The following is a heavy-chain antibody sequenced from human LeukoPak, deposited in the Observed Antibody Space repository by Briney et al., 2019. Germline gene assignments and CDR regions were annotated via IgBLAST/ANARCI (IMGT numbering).Heavy chain of an antibody. CDR3: ARDKSLWFGELLGPIDY. J-gene: IGHJ4*02. Sequence: GSLRLSCAASGFTFSSYSMNWVRQAPGKGLEWVSSISSSSSYIYYADSVKGRFTISRDNAKNSLYLQMNSLRAEDTAVYYCARDKSLWFGELLGPIDYWGQGTLVTVSS. CDR1: GFTFSSYS. CDR2: ISSSSSYI. D-gene: IGHD3-10*01. V-gene: IGHV3-21*01.